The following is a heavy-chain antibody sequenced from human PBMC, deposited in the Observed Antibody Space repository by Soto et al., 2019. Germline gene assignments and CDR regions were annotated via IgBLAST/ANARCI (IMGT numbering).Heavy chain of an antibody. J-gene: IGHJ4*02. CDR2: IYYSGST. CDR1: GGSISSSSYY. V-gene: IGHV4-39*01. CDR3: AGGFPITIFGVVQRDY. D-gene: IGHD3-3*01. Sequence: QLQLQESGPGLVKPSETLSLTCTVSGGSISSSSYYWGWIRQPPGKGLEWIGSIYYSGSTYYNPSLKSRVTISVDTSKNQFSLKLSSVTAADTAVYYCAGGFPITIFGVVQRDYWGQGTLVSVSS.